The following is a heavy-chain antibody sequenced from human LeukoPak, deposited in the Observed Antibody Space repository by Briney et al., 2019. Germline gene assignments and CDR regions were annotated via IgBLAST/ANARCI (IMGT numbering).Heavy chain of an antibody. CDR3: ARALQLWTPDFDY. D-gene: IGHD5-18*01. V-gene: IGHV3-30-3*01. J-gene: IGHJ4*02. CDR1: GFTFSSYA. Sequence: GGSLRLSCAASGFTFSSYAMHWVRQAPGKGPEWVAVISYDGSNKYYADSVKGRFTISRDNSKNTLYLQMNSLRAEDTAVYYCARALQLWTPDFDYWGQGTLVTVSS. CDR2: ISYDGSNK.